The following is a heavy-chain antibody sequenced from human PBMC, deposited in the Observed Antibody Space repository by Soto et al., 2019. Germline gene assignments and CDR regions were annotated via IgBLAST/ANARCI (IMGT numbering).Heavy chain of an antibody. Sequence: QVQLVQSGAEVKKPGASVKVSCKASGYTFTSYAMHWVRQAPGQRLEWMGWINAGNGNTKYSQKFQGRVTITRDTSASTAYMELSSLRSEDTAVYYCARGPRFAAAGQGWFDPWGQGTLVTVSS. CDR1: GYTFTSYA. J-gene: IGHJ5*02. CDR2: INAGNGNT. CDR3: ARGPRFAAAGQGWFDP. V-gene: IGHV1-3*01. D-gene: IGHD6-13*01.